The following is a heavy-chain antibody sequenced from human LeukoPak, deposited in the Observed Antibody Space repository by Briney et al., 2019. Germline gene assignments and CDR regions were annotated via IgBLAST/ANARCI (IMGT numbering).Heavy chain of an antibody. CDR3: ARDLLLDS. J-gene: IGHJ4*02. D-gene: IGHD5-18*01. Sequence: ASVKVSSKASGYTFTGYYMHWVRQAPGQGLEWMGWINPNSGVTNYAQNFQGRVTMTRDTSISTAFMELTSLRPDDTAVYYCARDLLLDSWGQGTLVTVSS. CDR2: INPNSGVT. CDR1: GYTFTGYY. V-gene: IGHV1-2*02.